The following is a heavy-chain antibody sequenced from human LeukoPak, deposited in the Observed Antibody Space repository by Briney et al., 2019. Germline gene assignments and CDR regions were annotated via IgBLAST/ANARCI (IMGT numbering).Heavy chain of an antibody. D-gene: IGHD3-22*01. V-gene: IGHV5-51*01. Sequence: RESLKISCKGSGYSFTSYWIGWVRQMPGKGLEWMGIIYPGDSDTRYSPSFQGQVTISADKSISTAYLQWSSLKASDTAMYYCARPNYYYDSSGYTIFDYWGQGTLVTVSS. J-gene: IGHJ4*02. CDR1: GYSFTSYW. CDR3: ARPNYYYDSSGYTIFDY. CDR2: IYPGDSDT.